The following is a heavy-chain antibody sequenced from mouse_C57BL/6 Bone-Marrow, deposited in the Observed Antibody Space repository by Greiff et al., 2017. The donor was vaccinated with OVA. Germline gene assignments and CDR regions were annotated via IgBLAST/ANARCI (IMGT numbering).Heavy chain of an antibody. CDR3: ARCGVVDWYFDV. J-gene: IGHJ1*03. CDR1: GYTFTDYY. CDR2: INPNNGGT. V-gene: IGHV1-26*01. D-gene: IGHD1-1*01. Sequence: EVQLQQSGPELVKPGASVKISCKASGYTFTDYYMNWVKQSHGKSLEWIGDINPNNGGTSYTQKFKGKATLTVDKSSSTASMELRSLTSEDSAVYYCARCGVVDWYFDVWGTGTTVTVSS.